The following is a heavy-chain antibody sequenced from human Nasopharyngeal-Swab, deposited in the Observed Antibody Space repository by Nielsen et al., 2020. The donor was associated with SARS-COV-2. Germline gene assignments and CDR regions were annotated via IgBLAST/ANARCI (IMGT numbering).Heavy chain of an antibody. Sequence: GESLKISCAASGFTFSSYGMHWVRQAPGKGLEWVAVISYDGSNKYYADPVKGRFTISRDNSKNTLNLQMNSLRAEDTAVYYCAKENFFGSSGYYMGPDYWGQGTLVTVSS. CDR3: AKENFFGSSGYYMGPDY. V-gene: IGHV3-30*18. J-gene: IGHJ4*02. CDR2: ISYDGSNK. D-gene: IGHD3-22*01. CDR1: GFTFSSYG.